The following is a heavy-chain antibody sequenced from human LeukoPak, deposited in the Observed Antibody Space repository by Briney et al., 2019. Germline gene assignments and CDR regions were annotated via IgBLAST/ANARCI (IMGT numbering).Heavy chain of an antibody. CDR3: ARGSTYYDSSGQVPFDY. D-gene: IGHD3-22*01. J-gene: IGHJ4*02. Sequence: PGGSLRLSCAASGFTFSSYAMSWVRQVPGKGLEWVSYISSSSSTIYYADSVKGRFTISRDNAKNSLYLQMNSLRAEDTAVYYCARGSTYYDSSGQVPFDYWGQGTLVTVSS. CDR2: ISSSSSTI. V-gene: IGHV3-48*01. CDR1: GFTFSSYA.